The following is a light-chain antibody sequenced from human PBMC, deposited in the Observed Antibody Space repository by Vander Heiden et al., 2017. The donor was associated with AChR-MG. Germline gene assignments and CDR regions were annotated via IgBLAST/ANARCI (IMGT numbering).Light chain of an antibody. CDR3: QSYDSSLSAVV. J-gene: IGLJ2*01. CDR1: ISNIGSRFA. CDR2: ANS. V-gene: IGLV1-40*01. Sequence: QSVLTQPPSVSGAPGQRVTISCTGSISNIGSRFAVHWYQQLPGTAPKLLISANSNRPSGVPDRFSGSKSGTSASLAITGLQAEDEADYYCQSYDSSLSAVVFGGGTKLNV.